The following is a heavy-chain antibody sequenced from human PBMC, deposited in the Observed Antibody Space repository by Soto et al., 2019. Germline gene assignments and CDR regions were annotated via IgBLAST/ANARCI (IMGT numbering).Heavy chain of an antibody. CDR1: GYGFTSYW. Sequence: GESLKISCKGSGYGFTSYWISWVRQMPGKGLEWMGRIDPSDSYTNYSPSFQGHVTISADKSISTAYLQWSSLKASDTAMYYCARVLRYFDWLTGPLDAFAIWGQGTTVTVSS. CDR2: IDPSDSYT. J-gene: IGHJ3*02. V-gene: IGHV5-10-1*01. D-gene: IGHD3-9*01. CDR3: ARVLRYFDWLTGPLDAFAI.